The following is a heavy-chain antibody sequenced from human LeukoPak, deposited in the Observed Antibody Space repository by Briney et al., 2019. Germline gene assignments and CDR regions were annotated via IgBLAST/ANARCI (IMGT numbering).Heavy chain of an antibody. CDR1: GFTFSSYA. V-gene: IGHV3-23*01. J-gene: IGHJ4*02. CDR2: ISGSGGST. D-gene: IGHD2-15*01. Sequence: GGSLRLSCAASGFTFSSYAMSWVRQAPGKGLEWVSAISGSGGSTYYADSVKGRFTISRDNSKNTLYLQMNSLRAEDTAVYYCAKPDEIVVTIRPYCFDYWGQGTLVTVSS. CDR3: AKPDEIVVTIRPYCFDY.